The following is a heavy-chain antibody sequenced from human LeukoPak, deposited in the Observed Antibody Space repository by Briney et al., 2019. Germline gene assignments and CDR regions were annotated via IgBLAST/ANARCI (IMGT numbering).Heavy chain of an antibody. CDR2: INPNSGGT. Sequence: ASVKVSCKASGYTFSDYYMHWVRQAPGQGLEWMGWINPNSGGTNYAQKFQGRVTMTRDTSISTAFMELNRLRSDDTAVYYCARVKTMIVVVSLFDYWGQGTLVTVSS. V-gene: IGHV1-2*02. D-gene: IGHD3-22*01. J-gene: IGHJ4*02. CDR1: GYTFSDYY. CDR3: ARVKTMIVVVSLFDY.